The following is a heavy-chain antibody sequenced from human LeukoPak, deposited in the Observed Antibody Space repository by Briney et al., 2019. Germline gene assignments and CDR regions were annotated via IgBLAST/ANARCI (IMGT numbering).Heavy chain of an antibody. CDR2: TSHSDSP. CDR1: GMSITSRHY. Sequence: PAETLSLTCSVSGMSITSRHYWGWIRQSPGKGLEWIGSTSHSDSPYYNPSLKSRVTISVDTSKNQFSLKLSSVTAADTAVYYCARESPRYCSSTSCYTGYWGQGTLVTVSS. D-gene: IGHD2-2*02. V-gene: IGHV4-38-2*02. J-gene: IGHJ4*02. CDR3: ARESPRYCSSTSCYTGY.